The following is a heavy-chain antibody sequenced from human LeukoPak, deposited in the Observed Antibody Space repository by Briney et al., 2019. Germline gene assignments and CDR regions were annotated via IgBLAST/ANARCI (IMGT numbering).Heavy chain of an antibody. CDR2: IRYDGSNK. D-gene: IGHD1-26*01. CDR3: AKDRVGGWESRPDVYYYYYYMDV. V-gene: IGHV3-30*02. CDR1: GFTFSSYG. J-gene: IGHJ6*03. Sequence: PGGSLRLSCAASGFTFSSYGMHWVRQAPGKGLEWVAFIRYDGSNKYYADSVKGRFTISRDNSKNTLYLQMNSLRAEDTAVYYCAKDRVGGWESRPDVYYYYYYMDVWGKGTTVTVSS.